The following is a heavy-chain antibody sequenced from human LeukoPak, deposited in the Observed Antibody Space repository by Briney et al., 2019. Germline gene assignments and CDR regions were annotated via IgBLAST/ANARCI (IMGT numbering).Heavy chain of an antibody. J-gene: IGHJ4*02. Sequence: QPGGSLRLSCAASGFTFSSYGMHWVRQAPGKGLEWVAVISYDGSNKYYADSVKGRFTISRDNSKNTLYLQMNSLRAEDTAVYYCARDVRVGGTVNFYFDYWGQGTLVTVSS. CDR3: ARDVRVGGTVNFYFDY. CDR2: ISYDGSNK. CDR1: GFTFSSYG. V-gene: IGHV3-30*03. D-gene: IGHD1-26*01.